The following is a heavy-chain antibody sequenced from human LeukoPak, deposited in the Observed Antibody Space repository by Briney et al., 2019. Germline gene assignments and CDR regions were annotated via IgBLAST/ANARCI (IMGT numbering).Heavy chain of an antibody. V-gene: IGHV4-34*01. CDR1: GGSFSGYY. CDR3: ARENSGSYGY. D-gene: IGHD1-26*01. Sequence: PSETLSLTCAVYGGSFSGYYWSWIRQPPGKGLEWIGEINHSGSTNYNPSLKSRVTISVDTSKNQFSLKLSSVTAADTAVYYCARENSGSYGYWGQGTLVTVSS. J-gene: IGHJ4*02. CDR2: INHSGST.